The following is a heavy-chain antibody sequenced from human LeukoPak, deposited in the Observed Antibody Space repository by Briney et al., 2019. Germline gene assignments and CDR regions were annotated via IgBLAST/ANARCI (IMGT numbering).Heavy chain of an antibody. CDR2: IYHSGST. D-gene: IGHD6-19*01. Sequence: PSETLSLTCTVSGGSISSYYWSWIRQPPGKGLEWIGEIYHSGSTNYNPSLNSRVTISVVKSKNQFSLKLSSVTAADTAVYYCARGGSSGWSFDYWGQGTLVTVSS. CDR1: GGSISSYY. V-gene: IGHV4-59*12. J-gene: IGHJ4*02. CDR3: ARGGSSGWSFDY.